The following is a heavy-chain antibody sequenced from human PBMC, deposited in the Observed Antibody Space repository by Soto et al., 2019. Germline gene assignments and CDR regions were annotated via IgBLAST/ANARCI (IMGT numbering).Heavy chain of an antibody. V-gene: IGHV4-4*02. CDR1: GGSISGNNW. J-gene: IGHJ6*02. Sequence: SETLSLTCAISGGSISGNNWWTWVRQSPGKGLEWIGEIHHSESTNYNPSLNSRVTISVDKSKNQFSLKLTSVTAADTADYYCARTSYYDSTGYYNMDVWGQGTTVTVS. CDR2: IHHSEST. D-gene: IGHD3-22*01. CDR3: ARTSYYDSTGYYNMDV.